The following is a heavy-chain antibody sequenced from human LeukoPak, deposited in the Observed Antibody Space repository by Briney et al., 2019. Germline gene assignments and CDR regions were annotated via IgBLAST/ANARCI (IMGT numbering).Heavy chain of an antibody. D-gene: IGHD6-6*01. CDR1: GFTFSSYS. J-gene: IGHJ3*02. V-gene: IGHV3-21*01. Sequence: GGSLRLSCAASGFTFSSYSMSWFRQAPGKGLEWVSSISSSSSYIYYADSVKGRFTISRDNAKNSLYLQMNSLRAEDTAVYYCARDGGIAARPAAFDIWGQGTMVTVSS. CDR3: ARDGGIAARPAAFDI. CDR2: ISSSSSYI.